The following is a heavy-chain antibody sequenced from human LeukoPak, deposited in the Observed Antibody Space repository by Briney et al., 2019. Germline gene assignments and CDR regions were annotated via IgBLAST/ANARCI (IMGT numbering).Heavy chain of an antibody. J-gene: IGHJ3*02. V-gene: IGHV1-2*06. CDR2: INPNSGGT. Sequence: ASVKVSCKASGYTFTGYYMHWVRQAPGQGLEWMGRINPNSGGTNYAQKLQDRVSMTTDTSTSTAYMELRSLTSDDTAMYYCARAGFGRASTSETFDIWGLGTMVTVSS. D-gene: IGHD3-10*01. CDR3: ARAGFGRASTSETFDI. CDR1: GYTFTGYY.